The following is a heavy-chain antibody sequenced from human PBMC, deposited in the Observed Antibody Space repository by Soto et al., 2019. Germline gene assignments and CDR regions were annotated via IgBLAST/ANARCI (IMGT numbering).Heavy chain of an antibody. J-gene: IGHJ6*02. CDR2: IYYSGST. D-gene: IGHD3-22*01. CDR3: AQKHRNYYYDSSGYSSYGMDV. CDR1: GGSISSSSYY. V-gene: IGHV4-39*01. Sequence: PSETLSLTCTVSGGSISSSSYYWGWIRQPPGKGLEWIGSIYYSGSTYYNPSLKSRVTISVDTSKNQFSLKLSSVTAADTAVYYCAQKHRNYYYDSSGYSSYGMDVWGQGTTVTVSS.